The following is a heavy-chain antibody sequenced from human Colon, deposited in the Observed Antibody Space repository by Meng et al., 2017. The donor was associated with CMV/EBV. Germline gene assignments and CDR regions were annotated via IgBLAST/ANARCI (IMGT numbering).Heavy chain of an antibody. CDR3: ARGHGSGYYGSGSYLNWFDP. J-gene: IGHJ5*02. V-gene: IGHV4-34*01. CDR2: INHSGST. CDR1: FSGYY. Sequence: FSGYYWSWIRQPPGKGLEWIGEINHSGSTNYNPSLKSRVTISVDTSKNQFSLKLSSVTAADTAVYYCARGHGSGYYGSGSYLNWFDPWGQGTLVTVSS. D-gene: IGHD3-10*01.